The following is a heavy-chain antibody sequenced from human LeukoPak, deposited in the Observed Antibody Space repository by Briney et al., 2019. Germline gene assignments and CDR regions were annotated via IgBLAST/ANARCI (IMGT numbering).Heavy chain of an antibody. CDR3: AKAPIAVAGTPYFDY. CDR1: GFTFDDYA. D-gene: IGHD6-19*01. CDR2: ISWNSGSI. V-gene: IGHV3-9*03. J-gene: IGHJ4*02. Sequence: GGSLRLSCAASGFTFDDYAMHWVRQAPGKGLEWVSGISWNSGSIGYADSVKGRFTISRDNAKNSLYLQMNSLRAEDMALYYCAKAPIAVAGTPYFDYWGQGTLVTVSS.